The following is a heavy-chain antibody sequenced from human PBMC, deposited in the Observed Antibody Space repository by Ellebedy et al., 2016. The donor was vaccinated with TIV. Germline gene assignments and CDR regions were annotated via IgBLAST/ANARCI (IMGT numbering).Heavy chain of an antibody. CDR2: IYPGDSDT. Sequence: ASVKVSCKGSGYSFTSYWIGWVRQMPGKGLEWMGIIYPGDSDTRNSPSFQGQVTISADKSISTAYLQWSSLKASDTAMYYCARLVYDSSGYYGGAGDYWGQGTLVTVSS. CDR1: GYSFTSYW. V-gene: IGHV5-51*01. D-gene: IGHD3-22*01. J-gene: IGHJ4*02. CDR3: ARLVYDSSGYYGGAGDY.